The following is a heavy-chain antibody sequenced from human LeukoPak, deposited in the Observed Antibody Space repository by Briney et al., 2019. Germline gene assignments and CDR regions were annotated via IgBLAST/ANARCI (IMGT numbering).Heavy chain of an antibody. CDR3: ARGQYSDFWSGYYYFDY. CDR1: GYTFTSYD. V-gene: IGHV1-8*03. D-gene: IGHD3-3*01. CDR2: MNPNSGNT. Sequence: GASVKVSCKASGYTFTSYDINWVRQATGQGLEWMGWMNPNSGNTGYAQKFQGRVTITRNTSISTAYMALSSLRSEDTAVYYCARGQYSDFWSGYYYFDYWGQGTLVTVSS. J-gene: IGHJ4*02.